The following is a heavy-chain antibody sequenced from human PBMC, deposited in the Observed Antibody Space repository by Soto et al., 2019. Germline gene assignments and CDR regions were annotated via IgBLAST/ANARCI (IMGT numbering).Heavy chain of an antibody. Sequence: PGGSLRLSCPASGFTFSSYWMHWVRQAPGKGLVWVSRINSDGSSTSYADSVKGRVTNSRDNAKNTLSLQMNGLRAEDTAVYYCARGHSYGYGYWGQGTLVTVSS. CDR1: GFTFSSYW. D-gene: IGHD5-18*01. CDR2: INSDGSST. J-gene: IGHJ4*02. V-gene: IGHV3-74*01. CDR3: ARGHSYGYGY.